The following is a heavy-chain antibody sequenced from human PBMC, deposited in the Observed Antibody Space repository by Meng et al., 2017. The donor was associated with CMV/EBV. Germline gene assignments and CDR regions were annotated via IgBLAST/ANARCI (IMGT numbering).Heavy chain of an antibody. J-gene: IGHJ5*02. CDR2: IKQDGSEK. CDR3: ARVPAAEAFDP. D-gene: IGHD6-13*01. Sequence: GESLKISCAASGFTFSSYWMSWVRQAPGKGLEWVANIKQDGSEKYYVDSVKGRFTISRDNSKNTLYLQMNSLRAEDTAVYYCARVPAAEAFDPWGQGTLVT. CDR1: GFTFSSYW. V-gene: IGHV3-7*03.